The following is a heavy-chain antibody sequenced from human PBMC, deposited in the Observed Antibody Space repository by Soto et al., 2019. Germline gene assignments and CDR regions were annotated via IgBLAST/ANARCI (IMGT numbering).Heavy chain of an antibody. CDR1: GYSFTTYW. Sequence: GESLKISCKASGYSFTTYWIGWVRQMPGKGLEWMGIIYPGDSDTRFSPSFQGQVTISADKSIHTAYLQWSSLKASDSAMYYCARQEYQFDSYSFGYWGQGTLVTVSS. D-gene: IGHD3-10*01. CDR3: ARQEYQFDSYSFGY. V-gene: IGHV5-51*01. CDR2: IYPGDSDT. J-gene: IGHJ4*02.